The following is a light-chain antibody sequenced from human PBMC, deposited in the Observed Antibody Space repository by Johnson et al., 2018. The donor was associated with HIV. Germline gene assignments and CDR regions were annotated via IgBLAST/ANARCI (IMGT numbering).Light chain of an antibody. Sequence: QSVLTQPPSVSAAPGQKVTISCSGSSSTIGTNYVSWYQQFPGTAPKLLIFDKNKRPSGIPDRFSGSKSGTSATLGITGLQTGDEADYYCGTWDNSLNGYVFGTGTKVTVL. CDR3: GTWDNSLNGYV. V-gene: IGLV1-51*01. J-gene: IGLJ1*01. CDR2: DKN. CDR1: SSTIGTNY.